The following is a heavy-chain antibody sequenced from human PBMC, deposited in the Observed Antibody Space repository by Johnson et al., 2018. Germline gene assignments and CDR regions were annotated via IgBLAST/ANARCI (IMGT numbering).Heavy chain of an antibody. CDR3: ARGHHMSIWGDYYYYMDV. CDR1: GGSFSGYY. J-gene: IGHJ6*03. CDR2: INHSGST. V-gene: IGHV4-34*01. D-gene: IGHD3-16*01. Sequence: QVQLQQWGAGLLKPSETLSLTCAVYGGSFSGYYWTWIRQTPEKGLEWIGEINHSGSTNYNPSLKSRVTISVATSKNHFSLKLGSVTAAATAVYYCARGHHMSIWGDYYYYMDVWGKGTAVTVSS.